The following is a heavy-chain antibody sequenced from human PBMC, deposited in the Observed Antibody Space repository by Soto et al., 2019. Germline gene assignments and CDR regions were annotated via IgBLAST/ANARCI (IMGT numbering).Heavy chain of an antibody. CDR1: GGSISSSSYY. V-gene: IGHV4-39*07. Sequence: SETLSLTCTVSGGSISSSSYYWGWIRQPPGKGLEWIGSIYYSGSTYYNPSLKSRVTISVDTSKNQFSLKLSSVTAADTAVYYCARDYNWNYWGQGTLVTVSS. D-gene: IGHD1-1*01. CDR3: ARDYNWNY. CDR2: IYYSGST. J-gene: IGHJ4*02.